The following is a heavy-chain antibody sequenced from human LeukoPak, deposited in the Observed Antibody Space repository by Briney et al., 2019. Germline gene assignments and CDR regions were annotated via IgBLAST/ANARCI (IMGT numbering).Heavy chain of an antibody. CDR3: ARATSSFGWYFDL. CDR1: GLSFSFYA. D-gene: IGHD6-13*01. J-gene: IGHJ2*01. CDR2: IYSGGST. V-gene: IGHV3-53*01. Sequence: GGSLRLSCAASGLSFSFYAMSWVRQAPGKGLEWVSVIYSGGSTYYADSVKGRFTISRDNSKNTLCLQMNSLRAEDTAVYYCARATSSFGWYFDLWGRGTLVTVSS.